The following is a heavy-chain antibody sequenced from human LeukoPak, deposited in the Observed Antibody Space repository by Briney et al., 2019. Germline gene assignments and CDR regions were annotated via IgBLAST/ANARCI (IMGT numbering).Heavy chain of an antibody. CDR3: AAYSGLDD. CDR2: IGSSSSSI. V-gene: IGHV3-21*01. J-gene: IGHJ4*02. CDR1: GFTFSSHS. Sequence: GGSLRLSCAASGFTFSSHSMNWVRQAPGKGLEWVSPIGSSSSSIYYADSVKGRFTISRDNAKNSLYLQMTSLRAEDTAVYYCAAYSGLDDWGQGTLVTVSS. D-gene: IGHD2-15*01.